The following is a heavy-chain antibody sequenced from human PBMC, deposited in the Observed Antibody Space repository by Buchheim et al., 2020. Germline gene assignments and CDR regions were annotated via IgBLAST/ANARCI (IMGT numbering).Heavy chain of an antibody. CDR1: GFTFSSYG. Sequence: VQLVESGGGVVQPGRSLRLSCAASGFTFSSYGMHWVRQAPGKGLEWVSYISSSSSYTNYADSVKGRFTISRDNAKNSLYLQMNSLRAEDTAVYYCARDYYDSSGYPDYWGQGTL. D-gene: IGHD3-22*01. CDR3: ARDYYDSSGYPDY. J-gene: IGHJ4*02. CDR2: ISSSSSYT. V-gene: IGHV3-21*05.